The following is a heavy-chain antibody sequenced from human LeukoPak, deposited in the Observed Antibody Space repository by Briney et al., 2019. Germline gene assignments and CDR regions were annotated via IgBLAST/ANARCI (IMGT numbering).Heavy chain of an antibody. D-gene: IGHD6-25*01. J-gene: IGHJ4*02. Sequence: GGSLRLSCAASGFTFSDYYMSWLRQAPGKGVEGVSYISSSGSTIYYADSVKGRFTIPRDNAKNSLYLQMNSLRAEDTAVYYCARAEYSSGDDYWGQGTLVTVSS. CDR1: GFTFSDYY. V-gene: IGHV3-11*01. CDR3: ARAEYSSGDDY. CDR2: ISSSGSTI.